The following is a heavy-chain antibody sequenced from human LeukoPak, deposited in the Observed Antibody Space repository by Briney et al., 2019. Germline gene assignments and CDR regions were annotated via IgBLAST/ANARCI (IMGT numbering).Heavy chain of an antibody. CDR3: AVGYSYDHNYYYYMDV. CDR2: INPNSGGT. CDR1: GYTFTGYY. V-gene: IGHV1-2*02. D-gene: IGHD5-18*01. Sequence: ASVKVSCKASGYTFTGYYMHWVRQAPGQGLEWMGWINPNSGGTNYAQKFQGRVTMTRDTSISTAYMELSRLRSDDTAVYYCAVGYSYDHNYYYYMDVWGNGTTVTISS. J-gene: IGHJ6*03.